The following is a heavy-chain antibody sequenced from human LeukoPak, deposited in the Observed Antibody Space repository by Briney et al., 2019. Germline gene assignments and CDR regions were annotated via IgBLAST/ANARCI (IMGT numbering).Heavy chain of an antibody. CDR2: IIPIFGTA. V-gene: IGHV1-69*01. CDR1: GGNFSSYA. J-gene: IGHJ4*02. D-gene: IGHD3-3*01. CDR3: ASPSIDFWSGYYTPFDY. Sequence: EASVKVSCKASGGNFSSYAISWVRQAPGQGLEWMGGIIPIFGTANYAQKFQGRVTITADESTSTAYMELSSLRSEDTAGYYCASPSIDFWSGYYTPFDYWGQGTLVTVSS.